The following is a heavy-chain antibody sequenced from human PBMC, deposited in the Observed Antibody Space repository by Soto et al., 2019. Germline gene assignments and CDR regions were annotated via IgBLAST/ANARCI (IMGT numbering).Heavy chain of an antibody. D-gene: IGHD5-12*01. J-gene: IGHJ4*02. Sequence: SVKVSCKASGGTFSSYAISCVRQAPGQGLEWMGGIIPIFGTANYAQKFQGRVTITADESTSTAYMELSSLRSEGTAVYYCARDTEMATIGDFDYWGQGTLVTVSS. CDR3: ARDTEMATIGDFDY. CDR1: GGTFSSYA. CDR2: IIPIFGTA. V-gene: IGHV1-69*13.